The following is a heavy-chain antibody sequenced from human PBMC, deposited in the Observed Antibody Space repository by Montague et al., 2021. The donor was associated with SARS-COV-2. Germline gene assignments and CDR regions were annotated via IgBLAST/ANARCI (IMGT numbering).Heavy chain of an antibody. CDR1: GFSISSGYY. V-gene: IGHV4-38-2*02. CDR2: RYQNGAT. Sequence: SETLSLTCSVSGFSISSGYYWGWIRQTPGKGLEWIGSRYQNGATXXSLXXXRPVTILLDTSKNQFSLSLTSVTAADTAVYYCARSGVGIFDFSYFDSWGQGSLVIVSS. CDR3: ARSGVGIFDFSYFDS. J-gene: IGHJ4*02. D-gene: IGHD3-3*01.